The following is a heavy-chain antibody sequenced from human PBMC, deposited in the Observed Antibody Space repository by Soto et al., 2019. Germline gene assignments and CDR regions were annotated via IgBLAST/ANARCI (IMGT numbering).Heavy chain of an antibody. J-gene: IGHJ6*03. CDR3: AGDTGSGAEFLSYYYYMAV. D-gene: IGHD3-10*01. CDR2: IIPILGIA. CDR1: GGTFSSYT. Sequence: QVQLVQSGAEVKKPGSSVKVSCKASGGTFSSYTISWVRQAPGQGLEWMGRIIPILGIANYAQKFQGRVTITADKSTSTAYMELSSLGSEDTAVYYCAGDTGSGAEFLSYYYYMAVWGKGTTVTFSS. V-gene: IGHV1-69*08.